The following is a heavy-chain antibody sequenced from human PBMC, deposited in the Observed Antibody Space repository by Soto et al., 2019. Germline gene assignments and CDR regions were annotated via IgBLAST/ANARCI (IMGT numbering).Heavy chain of an antibody. CDR1: GGSISSGGYY. CDR3: ARVWGYYYDSSGYWFDP. Sequence: SETLSLTCTVSGGSISSGGYYWSWIRQHPGKGLEWIGYIYYSGSTYYNPSLKSRVTISVDTSKNQFSLKLSSVTAADTAVYYCARVWGYYYDSSGYWFDPWGQGTLVTVSS. D-gene: IGHD3-22*01. V-gene: IGHV4-31*03. CDR2: IYYSGST. J-gene: IGHJ5*02.